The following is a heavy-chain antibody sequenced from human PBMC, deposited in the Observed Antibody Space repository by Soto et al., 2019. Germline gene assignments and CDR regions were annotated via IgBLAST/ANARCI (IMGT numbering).Heavy chain of an antibody. CDR1: GGSINYNSYY. J-gene: IGHJ5*02. D-gene: IGHD2-2*01. Sequence: SETLSLTCSVSGGSINYNSYYWGWIRQPPGKGLEWVGGIFYTGTTYYSPSLKNRVTISVDTSKNSFSLNLTSVTAADTAVYFCARLVVVAPVANAWGQGTLVTVSS. V-gene: IGHV4-39*02. CDR2: IFYTGTT. CDR3: ARLVVVAPVANA.